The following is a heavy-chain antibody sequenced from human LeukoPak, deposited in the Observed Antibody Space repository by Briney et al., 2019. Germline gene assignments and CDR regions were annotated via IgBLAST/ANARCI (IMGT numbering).Heavy chain of an antibody. CDR2: ISGSGGSI. CDR1: GFTFSSYE. V-gene: IGHV3-23*01. CDR3: AKNSYYDTLDAFDM. J-gene: IGHJ3*02. D-gene: IGHD3-9*01. Sequence: GGSLRLSCAASGFTFSSYEMNWVRQAPGKGLEWVSTISGSGGSIYYADSVKGRFTVSRDNSKNTLYLQMDSLRAEDTAIYYCAKNSYYDTLDAFDMWGQGTMVTVSS.